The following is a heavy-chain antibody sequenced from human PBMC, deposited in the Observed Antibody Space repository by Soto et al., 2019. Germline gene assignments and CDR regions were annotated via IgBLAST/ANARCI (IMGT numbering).Heavy chain of an antibody. V-gene: IGHV3-66*01. Sequence: GGSLRLSCAASGFTVSSNYMSWVRQAPGKGLEWVSVIYSGVSTYYADSVKGRCTISRDNSKNTLYLQMDSLRAEDTAVYYCARDERQWLASFDYWGQGTLVTVSS. J-gene: IGHJ4*02. CDR1: GFTVSSNY. CDR3: ARDERQWLASFDY. D-gene: IGHD6-19*01. CDR2: IYSGVST.